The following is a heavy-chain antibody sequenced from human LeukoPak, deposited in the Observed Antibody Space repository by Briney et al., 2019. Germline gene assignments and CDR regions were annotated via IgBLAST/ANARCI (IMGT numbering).Heavy chain of an antibody. CDR1: GFTFSSYA. CDR3: AKGRSLSGYSYGYDY. Sequence: GGSLRLSCAASGFTFSSYAMSWVRQAPGKGLEWDSAISGSGGGTYYADSVKGRFTISRDNSKNTLYLQMSSLRAEDTAVYYCAKGRSLSGYSYGYDYWGQGTLVTVSS. CDR2: ISGSGGGT. V-gene: IGHV3-23*01. J-gene: IGHJ4*02. D-gene: IGHD5-18*01.